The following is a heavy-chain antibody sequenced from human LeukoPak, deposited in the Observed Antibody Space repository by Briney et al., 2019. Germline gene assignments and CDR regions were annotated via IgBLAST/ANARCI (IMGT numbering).Heavy chain of an antibody. V-gene: IGHV5-51*01. CDR3: AKVTGATFYFDD. J-gene: IGHJ4*02. CDR2: IFPGYLET. Sequence: LGESLQISCKTSGYSFTTDWIGWVRQMPGKGLEWMGLIFPGYLETRYSPSFQGHVTISADKSISTAYLHWSSLRASDTAKYYCAKVTGATFYFDDWGQGTLVTV. CDR1: GYSFTTDW. D-gene: IGHD1-14*01.